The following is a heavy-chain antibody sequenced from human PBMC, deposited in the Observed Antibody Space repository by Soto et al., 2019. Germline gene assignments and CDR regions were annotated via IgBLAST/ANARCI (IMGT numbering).Heavy chain of an antibody. CDR1: GFTFSSYS. V-gene: IGHV3-21*01. J-gene: IGHJ6*03. D-gene: IGHD6-19*01. Sequence: GGSLRLSCAASGFTFSSYSMNWVRQAPGKGLEWVSSISSSSSYIYYADSVKGRFTISRDNAKNSLYLQMNSLRAEDTAVYYCAVIAVADYYYYYYYMDVWGKGTTVTVSS. CDR2: ISSSSSYI. CDR3: AVIAVADYYYYYYYMDV.